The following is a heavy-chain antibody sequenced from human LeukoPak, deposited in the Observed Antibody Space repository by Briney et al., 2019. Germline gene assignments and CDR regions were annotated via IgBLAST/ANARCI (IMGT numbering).Heavy chain of an antibody. CDR3: ARVRVATGY. CDR2: ISNSGDST. D-gene: IGHD5-12*01. V-gene: IGHV3-23*01. J-gene: IGHJ4*02. Sequence: GGSLRLSCAASGFTFSNYAMSWVRQAPGKGLEWVSLISNSGDSTYYADSVKGRFTISRDNSKNSLYLQMNSLRAEDTAVYYCARVRVATGYWGQGTLVTVSS. CDR1: GFTFSNYA.